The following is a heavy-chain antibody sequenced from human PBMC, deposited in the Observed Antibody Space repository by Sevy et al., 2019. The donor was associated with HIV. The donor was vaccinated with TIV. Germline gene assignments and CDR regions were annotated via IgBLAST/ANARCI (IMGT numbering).Heavy chain of an antibody. J-gene: IGHJ4*01. Sequence: GGSLRLSCAASGFTFSDYYMGWVRKAPGKGLEWLANINQDGSQKNYVDSVKGRFTISRDNAKNSLSLQMNSLRVDDTAVYYCARELWPGDYWGHGTQVTVSS. D-gene: IGHD2-21*01. CDR3: ARELWPGDY. V-gene: IGHV3-7*01. CDR1: GFTFSDYY. CDR2: INQDGSQK.